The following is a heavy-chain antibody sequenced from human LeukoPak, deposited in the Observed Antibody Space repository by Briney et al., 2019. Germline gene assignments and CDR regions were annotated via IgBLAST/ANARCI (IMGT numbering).Heavy chain of an antibody. CDR2: TYNSGNT. D-gene: IGHD6-19*01. Sequence: SQTLSLTCSVSGGSISISGFYWNWFRQLPGKGLEWIGYTYNSGNTYYNPSFGSRVTISTDTSMNQFFLKSHSVTAADTAVYYCARSSGWRDAFDFWGRGTMVTVSS. CDR3: ARSSGWRDAFDF. J-gene: IGHJ3*01. CDR1: GGSISISGFY. V-gene: IGHV4-31*03.